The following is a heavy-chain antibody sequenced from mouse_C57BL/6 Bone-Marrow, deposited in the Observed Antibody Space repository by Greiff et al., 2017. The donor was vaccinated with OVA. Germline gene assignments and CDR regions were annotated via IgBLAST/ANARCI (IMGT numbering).Heavy chain of an antibody. V-gene: IGHV1-81*01. CDR1: GYTFTSYG. D-gene: IGHD2-1*01. Sequence: VMLVESGAELARPGASVKLSCKASGYTFTSYGISWVKQRTGQGLEWIGEIYPRSGNTYYNEKFKGKATLTADKSSSTAYMELRSLTSEDSAVYFCARGGNYVNAMDYWGQGTSVTVSS. CDR2: IYPRSGNT. J-gene: IGHJ4*01. CDR3: ARGGNYVNAMDY.